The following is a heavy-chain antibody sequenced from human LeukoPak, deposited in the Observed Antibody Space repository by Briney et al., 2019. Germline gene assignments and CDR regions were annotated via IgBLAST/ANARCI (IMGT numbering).Heavy chain of an antibody. CDR1: GYSFANFW. D-gene: IGHD3-22*01. CDR2: IYPGDSDT. V-gene: IGHV5-51*01. CDR3: ARQMEYDGSGYYPNQPYFDS. Sequence: GESLKISCKGSGSGYSFANFWIGWVRQMPGKGLEWMGIIYPGDSDTRYSPSFQGQVTISADKSFSTAYLQWSSLKASDIAMYYCARQMEYDGSGYYPNQPYFDSWGQGTLVTVSS. J-gene: IGHJ4*02.